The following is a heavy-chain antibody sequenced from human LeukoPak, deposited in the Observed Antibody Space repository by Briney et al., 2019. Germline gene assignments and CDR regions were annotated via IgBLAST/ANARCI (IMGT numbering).Heavy chain of an antibody. V-gene: IGHV4-34*01. J-gene: IGHJ4*02. CDR2: INHSGST. D-gene: IGHD2-15*01. CDR3: ARGSQSLGYCSGGSCRAKIFDY. Sequence: KPSETLSLTCTVSGASISSYYWSWIRQPPGKGLEWIGEINHSGSTNYNPSLKSRVTISVDTSKNQFSLKLSSVTAADTAVYYCARGSQSLGYCSGGSCRAKIFDYWGQGTLVTVSS. CDR1: GASISSYY.